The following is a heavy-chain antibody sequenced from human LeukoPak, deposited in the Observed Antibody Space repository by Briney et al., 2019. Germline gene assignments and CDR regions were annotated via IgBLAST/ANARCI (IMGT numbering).Heavy chain of an antibody. V-gene: IGHV1-8*03. J-gene: IGHJ5*02. CDR2: MNPISGNT. Sequence: VASVKVSCKASGYTFSNNDINWVRQATGQGLEWMGWMNPISGNTGFAQKFQGRVTISRSTSISTAYMELSSLRSDDTAVYYCVRGYCSGSSCYLSRVWFDPWGQGTLVTVSS. CDR3: VRGYCSGSSCYLSRVWFDP. CDR1: GYTFSNND. D-gene: IGHD2-15*01.